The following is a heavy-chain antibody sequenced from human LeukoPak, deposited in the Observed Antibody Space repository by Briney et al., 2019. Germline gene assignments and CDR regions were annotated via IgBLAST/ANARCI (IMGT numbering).Heavy chain of an antibody. V-gene: IGHV1-69*13. J-gene: IGHJ4*02. Sequence: SVKVSYKASGRTFSSYAISWVRQAPGQGLEWIWRIIPIFGTANYAQKFQGRVTITSDESTSTAYMELSSLRSEDTAVYYCARGKYSGWSIFPDYWGQGTLVTVSS. CDR2: IIPIFGTA. CDR3: ARGKYSGWSIFPDY. D-gene: IGHD6-19*01. CDR1: GRTFSSYA.